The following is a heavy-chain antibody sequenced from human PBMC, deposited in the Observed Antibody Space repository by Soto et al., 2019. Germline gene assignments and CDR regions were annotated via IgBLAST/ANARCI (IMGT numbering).Heavy chain of an antibody. CDR1: GFTFSSYS. CDR3: ARDPSVVVTALRDYYYYGIDV. D-gene: IGHD2-21*02. CDR2: ISSSSSYI. Sequence: EVQLVESGGGLVKPGGSLRLSCAASGFTFSSYSMNWVRQAPGKGLEWVSSISSSSSYIYYADSVRGRFTISRDNAKNSLYLTMNSLRAEDTAVYYCARDPSVVVTALRDYYYYGIDVWGQGTTVTVSS. V-gene: IGHV3-21*01. J-gene: IGHJ6*02.